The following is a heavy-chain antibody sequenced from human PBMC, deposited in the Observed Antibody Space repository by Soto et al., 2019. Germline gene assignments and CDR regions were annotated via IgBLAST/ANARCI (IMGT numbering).Heavy chain of an antibody. CDR2: ISAYNGNT. CDR3: AREKWGSGSRWLDP. V-gene: IGHV1-18*01. CDR1: GYTFTNFG. J-gene: IGHJ5*02. D-gene: IGHD6-19*01. Sequence: ASVKVSCKASGYTFTNFGISWVRQAPGQGLEWMGWISAYNGNTNYAQNFQGRVTINQDTSASTAYMELSSLTSEDTAVYYCAREKWGSGSRWLDPWGQGTLVTVSS.